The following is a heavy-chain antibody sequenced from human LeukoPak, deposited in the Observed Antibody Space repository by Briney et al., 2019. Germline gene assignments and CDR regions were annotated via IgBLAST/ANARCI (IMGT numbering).Heavy chain of an antibody. V-gene: IGHV4-39*01. J-gene: IGHJ4*02. CDR3: ARRGLDWSVFDY. Sequence: PSETLSLTCSVSGGSISSSDYYWVWIRQPPGKGLEWIANIFYTGTTHYNPSLKSRVTISVDTSKNQFSLKVNSVTAADTAVYYCARRGLDWSVFDYWGQGTLVTVSS. CDR1: GGSISSSDYY. D-gene: IGHD3/OR15-3a*01. CDR2: IFYTGTT.